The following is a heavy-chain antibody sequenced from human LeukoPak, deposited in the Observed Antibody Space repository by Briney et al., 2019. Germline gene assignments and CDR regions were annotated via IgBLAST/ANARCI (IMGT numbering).Heavy chain of an antibody. J-gene: IGHJ4*02. CDR1: GFTFSSYA. D-gene: IGHD3-9*01. Sequence: PGGSLRLSCAAFGFTFSSYAMSWVRQAPGKGLEWVSAISGSGGSTYYADSVKGRFTISRDNSKNTLYLQMNSLRAEDTAVYYCANSMGYFDWLLYPLSFDYWGQGTLVTVSS. CDR2: ISGSGGST. V-gene: IGHV3-23*01. CDR3: ANSMGYFDWLLYPLSFDY.